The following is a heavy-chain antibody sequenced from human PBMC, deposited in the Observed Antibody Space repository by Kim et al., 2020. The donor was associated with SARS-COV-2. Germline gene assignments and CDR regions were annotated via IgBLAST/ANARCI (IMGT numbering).Heavy chain of an antibody. CDR3: AKTLQPGMGATFVGDH. J-gene: IGHJ4*02. CDR1: GFTFSNYA. V-gene: IGHV3-23*01. Sequence: GGSLRLSCAASGFTFSNYAMTWVRQAPGKGLEWVTGVTITGGTTYYADSVKGRFTISRDNSRDTLFLQMNNLRAEDTAFYYCAKTLQPGMGATFVGDHWGQGTLVTVSS. CDR2: VTITGGTT. D-gene: IGHD1-26*01.